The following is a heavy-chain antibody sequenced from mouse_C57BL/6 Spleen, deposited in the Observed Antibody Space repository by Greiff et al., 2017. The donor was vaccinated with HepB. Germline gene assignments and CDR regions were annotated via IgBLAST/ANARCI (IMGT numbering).Heavy chain of an antibody. CDR3: ARRHGSSPSSFFDY. D-gene: IGHD1-1*01. V-gene: IGHV5-17*01. J-gene: IGHJ2*01. CDR1: GFTFSDYG. CDR2: ISSGSSTI. Sequence: EVNVVESGGGLVKPGGSLKLSCAASGFTFSDYGMHWVRQAPEKGLEWVAYISSGSSTIYYADTVKGRFPISRDNAKNTLFLQMTSLRSEDTAMYYCARRHGSSPSSFFDYWGQGTTLTVSS.